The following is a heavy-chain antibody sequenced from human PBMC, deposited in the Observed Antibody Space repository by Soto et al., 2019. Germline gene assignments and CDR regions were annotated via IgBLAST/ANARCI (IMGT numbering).Heavy chain of an antibody. CDR2: MNPNSGNT. D-gene: IGHD3-16*02. CDR3: AREAGITITFGGVIVPGPYYYYGMDV. Sequence: ASVKVSCKASGYTFTSYDINWVRQATGQGLEWMGWMNPNSGNTGYAQKFQGRVTMTRDTSISTAYMELSSLRSEDTAVYYCAREAGITITFGGVIVPGPYYYYGMDVWGQGTTVTVSS. J-gene: IGHJ6*02. V-gene: IGHV1-8*01. CDR1: GYTFTSYD.